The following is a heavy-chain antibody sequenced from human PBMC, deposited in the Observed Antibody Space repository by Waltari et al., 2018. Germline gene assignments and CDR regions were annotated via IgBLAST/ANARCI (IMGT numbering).Heavy chain of an antibody. CDR3: ASGVGREEDS. J-gene: IGHJ4*02. D-gene: IGHD2-8*01. V-gene: IGHV3-21*01. Sequence: EVQLVESGGGLVKPGGSLRLSCAASGFTFSSYSMNWVRQAPGKGLEWVSSISSSSSYIYYADSVKGRFTISRDNAKNSLYLQMNSLRAEDTAVYYCASGVGREEDSWGQGTLVTVSS. CDR2: ISSSSSYI. CDR1: GFTFSSYS.